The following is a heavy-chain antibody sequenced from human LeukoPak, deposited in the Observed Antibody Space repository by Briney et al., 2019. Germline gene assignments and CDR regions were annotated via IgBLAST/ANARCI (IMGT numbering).Heavy chain of an antibody. V-gene: IGHV3-9*01. D-gene: IGHD3-10*01. Sequence: SLRLSCAASRFTFEDYAMHWVRQAPGKGLEWVAGITWNSGNIAYADSVKGRFTISRDIAKKTLYLQMNSLRAEDTALYAKGLLARGLIIGGDWGQGTLVTVSS. CDR1: RFTFEDYA. CDR3: GLLARGLIIGGD. CDR2: ITWNSGNI. J-gene: IGHJ4*02.